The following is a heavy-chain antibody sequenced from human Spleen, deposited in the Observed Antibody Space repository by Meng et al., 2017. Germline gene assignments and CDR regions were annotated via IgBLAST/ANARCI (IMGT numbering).Heavy chain of an antibody. Sequence: ASVKVSCKASGYTLKNYGVTWVRQAPGQGLEWMGWISAYNGNTNYAQKLQGRVTMTTDTSTSTAYMELRSLRSDDTAVYYCARDRRNYYDSSGYYNFDYWGQGTLVTVSS. V-gene: IGHV1-18*01. CDR3: ARDRRNYYDSSGYYNFDY. D-gene: IGHD3-22*01. J-gene: IGHJ4*02. CDR2: ISAYNGNT. CDR1: GYTLKNYG.